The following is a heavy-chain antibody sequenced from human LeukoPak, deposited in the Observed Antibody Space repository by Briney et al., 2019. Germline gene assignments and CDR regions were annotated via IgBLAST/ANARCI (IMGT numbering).Heavy chain of an antibody. D-gene: IGHD7-27*01. Sequence: GESLTLSCVASGFTLSDYWVQWDRQAPGKGLVWVSRINTNGGRTDYADSVKGRFTISRDNAKNTVSLQMNSLRAEDTALYYCARSFSGSREHWGQGTRVTVSS. CDR2: INTNGGRT. CDR1: GFTLSDYW. V-gene: IGHV3-74*01. J-gene: IGHJ1*01. CDR3: ARSFSGSREH.